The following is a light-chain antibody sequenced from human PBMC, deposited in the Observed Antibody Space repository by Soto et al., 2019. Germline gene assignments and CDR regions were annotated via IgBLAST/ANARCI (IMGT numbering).Light chain of an antibody. CDR3: SSFTTSTTLV. J-gene: IGLJ3*02. V-gene: IGLV2-14*03. Sequence: QSVLTQPASVSGSPGQSITISCAGSNSDVGAYNYVSWYQQHPGKAPKLIIFDVSNRPSGVSDRFSASKSGNTASLTISGLQAEDEADYYCSSFTTSTTLVFGGRTKLTVL. CDR2: DVS. CDR1: NSDVGAYNY.